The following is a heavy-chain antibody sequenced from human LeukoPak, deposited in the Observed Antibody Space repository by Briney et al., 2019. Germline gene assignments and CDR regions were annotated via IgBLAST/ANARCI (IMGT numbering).Heavy chain of an antibody. CDR2: INPNSGAT. V-gene: IGHV1-2*02. Sequence: ASVKVSCKTSGFTFTGYYMHWVRQAPGQGLEWMGWINPNSGATTYAQKFQGRVTMTRDTSITTVYMELSRLRSDDTAVYYCARVRRYYDILSKPFDYWGQGTLVTVSS. J-gene: IGHJ4*02. D-gene: IGHD3-9*01. CDR1: GFTFTGYY. CDR3: ARVRRYYDILSKPFDY.